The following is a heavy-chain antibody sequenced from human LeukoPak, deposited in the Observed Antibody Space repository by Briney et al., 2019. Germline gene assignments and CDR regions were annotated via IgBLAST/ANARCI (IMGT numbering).Heavy chain of an antibody. J-gene: IGHJ4*02. CDR1: GGTFSSHA. D-gene: IGHD3-22*01. V-gene: IGHV1-2*06. Sequence: GSSVKVSCKASGGTFSSHAISWVRQAPGQGLEWMGRINPNSGGTNYAQKFQGRVTMTRDTSISTAYMELSRLRSDDTAVYYCARDSSGSATDYWGQGTLVTVSS. CDR2: INPNSGGT. CDR3: ARDSSGSATDY.